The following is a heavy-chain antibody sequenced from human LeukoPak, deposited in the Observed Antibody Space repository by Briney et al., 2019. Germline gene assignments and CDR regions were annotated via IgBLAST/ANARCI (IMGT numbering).Heavy chain of an antibody. Sequence: GGSLRLSCAASGFTFSSYAMSWVRQAPGKGLEWVSRISGSGDTYYADSVKGRFTISRDNAKNSLYLQMNSLRAEDTAVYYCARNRYCRGGSCNEDFWGQGTLVTVSS. CDR2: ISGSGDT. CDR3: ARNRYCRGGSCNEDF. J-gene: IGHJ4*02. CDR1: GFTFSSYA. D-gene: IGHD2-15*01. V-gene: IGHV3-23*01.